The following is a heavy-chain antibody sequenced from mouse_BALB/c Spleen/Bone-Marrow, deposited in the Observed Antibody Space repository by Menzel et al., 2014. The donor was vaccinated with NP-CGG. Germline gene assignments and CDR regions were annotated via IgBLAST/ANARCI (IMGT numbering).Heavy chain of an antibody. CDR3: TTGFAY. V-gene: IGHV6-6*02. J-gene: IGHJ3*01. Sequence: EVKLMESGGGLMQPGGSMKLSCVASGFTFSNYWMNWVRQSPEKGLEWVAEIRLKSNNYATHYAESVKGRFTISRDDSKSSVYLQMNNLRAEDTGIYYCTTGFAYWGQATLATVSA. CDR2: IRLKSNNYAT. CDR1: GFTFSNYW.